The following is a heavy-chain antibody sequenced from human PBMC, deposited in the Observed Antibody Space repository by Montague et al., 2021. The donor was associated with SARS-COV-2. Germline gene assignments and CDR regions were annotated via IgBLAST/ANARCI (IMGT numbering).Heavy chain of an antibody. CDR2: IYYSGST. Sequence: SETLSLTCTVSGGSISSSSHYWGWIRQPPGKGLEWIGSIYYSGSTYYNPSLKSRVIISVDTSKNQFSLNLSSVTAADTAVYYCATGVADRRGYYYVPYYSEGREVRGPGTTVNVSS. D-gene: IGHD3-22*01. J-gene: IGHJ6*02. CDR3: ATGVADRRGYYYVPYYSEGREV. V-gene: IGHV4-39*01. CDR1: GGSISSSSHY.